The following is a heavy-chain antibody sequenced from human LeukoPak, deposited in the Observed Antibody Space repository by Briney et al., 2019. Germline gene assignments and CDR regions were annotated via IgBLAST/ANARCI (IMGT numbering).Heavy chain of an antibody. V-gene: IGHV3-30*02. J-gene: IGHJ6*03. D-gene: IGHD6-19*01. Sequence: PGGSLRLSCAASGFTFSSYAMHWVRQAPGKGLEWVSFIRSDGSNKYYADSVKGRFTISRDNSKNTLYLQMNSLRAEDTAVYYCARDLKRSGPHYYYMDVWGKGTTVTISS. CDR3: ARDLKRSGPHYYYMDV. CDR2: IRSDGSNK. CDR1: GFTFSSYA.